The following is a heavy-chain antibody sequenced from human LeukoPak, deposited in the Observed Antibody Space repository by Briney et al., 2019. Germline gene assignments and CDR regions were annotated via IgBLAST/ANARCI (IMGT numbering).Heavy chain of an antibody. V-gene: IGHV1-18*01. Sequence: ASVKVSCKASGYTFTSYGISWVRQAPGQGLEWMGWISAYNGNTNYAQKLQGRVTMTTDTSTSTAYMELRSLRSEDTAVYYCASSLTPGSYYPPPYWGQGTLVTVSS. CDR3: ASSLTPGSYYPPPY. CDR1: GYTFTSYG. D-gene: IGHD3-10*01. CDR2: ISAYNGNT. J-gene: IGHJ4*02.